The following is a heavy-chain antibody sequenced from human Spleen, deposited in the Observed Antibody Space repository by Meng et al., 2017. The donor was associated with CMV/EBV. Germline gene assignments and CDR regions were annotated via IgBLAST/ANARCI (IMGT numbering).Heavy chain of an antibody. CDR1: GFSFDDYA. J-gene: IGHJ6*02. D-gene: IGHD3-3*01. CDR2: MRWNGGHI. Sequence: SLKISCAASGFSFDDYAMHWVRQAPGKGLEWVAGMRWNGGHIAYADSVKGRFTISRDNAKNSLYLQMNSLRAEDTAVYYCAKDTGPRLWSEHYGMDVRGQGTTVTVSS. V-gene: IGHV3-9*01. CDR3: AKDTGPRLWSEHYGMDV.